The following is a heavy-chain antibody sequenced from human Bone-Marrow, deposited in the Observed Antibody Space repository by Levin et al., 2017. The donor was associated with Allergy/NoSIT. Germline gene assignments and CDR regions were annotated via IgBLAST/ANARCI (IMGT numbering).Heavy chain of an antibody. CDR1: GFTFSSYW. V-gene: IGHV3-7*01. Sequence: PGGSLRLSCAASGFTFSSYWMSWVRQAPGKGLEWVANIKQDGSEKYYVDSVKGRFTISRDNAKNSLYLQMNSLRAEDTAVYYCASPGCRLIVVVVAATPNDYWGQGTLVTVSS. J-gene: IGHJ4*02. CDR3: ASPGCRLIVVVVAATPNDY. D-gene: IGHD2-15*01. CDR2: IKQDGSEK.